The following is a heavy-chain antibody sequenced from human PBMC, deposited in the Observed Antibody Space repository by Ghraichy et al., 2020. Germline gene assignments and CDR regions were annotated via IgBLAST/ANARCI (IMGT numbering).Heavy chain of an antibody. CDR3: ARSRRTGPSDY. J-gene: IGHJ4*02. D-gene: IGHD1-14*01. Sequence: SETLSLTCTVSGGSVSRGSYYWSWIRQPPGKGLEWIGYIYYSGSTNYNPSLKSRVTISVDTSRNQFSLKLSSVTAADTAVYYCARSRRTGPSDYWGQGTLVTVSS. CDR1: GGSVSRGSYY. CDR2: IYYSGST. V-gene: IGHV4-61*01.